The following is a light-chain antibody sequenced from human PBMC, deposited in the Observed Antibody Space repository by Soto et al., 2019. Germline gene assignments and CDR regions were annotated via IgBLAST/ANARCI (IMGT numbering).Light chain of an antibody. Sequence: DIVLTQSPGTLSFSPGEGATLSCRASQRVSSRYLAWYQQKPAKAPRLLIKGASSRATGIPDRFSGSGSGTDLTLTINRLEPEDFAVYYCQQFGSSAWTFGQGTKVDIK. CDR1: QRVSSRY. CDR2: GAS. CDR3: QQFGSSAWT. J-gene: IGKJ1*01. V-gene: IGKV3-20*01.